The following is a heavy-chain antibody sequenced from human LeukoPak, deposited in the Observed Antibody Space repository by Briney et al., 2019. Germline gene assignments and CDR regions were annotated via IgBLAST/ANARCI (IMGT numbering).Heavy chain of an antibody. D-gene: IGHD3-3*01. CDR1: GFTLSRYW. Sequence: GGSLRLSCAASGFTLSRYWMNWVRQAPGKGGEGVANIKQEGSEKYYVDSVKGRFTIYRDNEKNSLYVQMNSLRAEDTAVYYCARGSEGYDFWSGYYGVVYWGQGPLVTVSA. CDR2: IKQEGSEK. V-gene: IGHV3-7*01. CDR3: ARGSEGYDFWSGYYGVVY. J-gene: IGHJ4*02.